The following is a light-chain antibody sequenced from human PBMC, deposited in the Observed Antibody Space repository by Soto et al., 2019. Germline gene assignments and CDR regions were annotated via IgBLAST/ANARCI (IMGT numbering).Light chain of an antibody. CDR1: QSLRSS. CDR2: DAS. V-gene: IGKV3-15*01. Sequence: MKQSPDAVSVSLGERATLSCRASQSLRSSLAWYQQKPGQAPRLLIYDASTRATGIPARFSGSGSGTDFTLTISGLQSEDFAVYYCQQYNNWPQTFGQGTKVDI. CDR3: QQYNNWPQT. J-gene: IGKJ1*01.